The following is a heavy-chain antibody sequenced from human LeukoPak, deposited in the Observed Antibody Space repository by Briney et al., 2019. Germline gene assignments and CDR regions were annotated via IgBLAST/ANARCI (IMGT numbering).Heavy chain of an antibody. CDR3: ISSSPSFDY. CDR2: INTDGSST. Sequence: GGSLRLSCAASGFTFSSYWMHWVRQAPGKGLVWVSRINTDGSSTTYADSVKGRFTISRDDAKSTLYLQMNSLRAEDTAVYYCISSSPSFDYWGQGTLVTVSS. J-gene: IGHJ4*02. V-gene: IGHV3-74*01. CDR1: GFTFSSYW.